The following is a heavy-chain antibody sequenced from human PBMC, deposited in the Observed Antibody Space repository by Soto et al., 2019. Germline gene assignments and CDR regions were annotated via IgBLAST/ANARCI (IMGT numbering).Heavy chain of an antibody. J-gene: IGHJ4*02. CDR3: ASRYGPSEFDH. CDR1: GDSISSSSYY. CDR2: IHGNGGT. V-gene: IGHV4-39*01. D-gene: IGHD3-9*01. Sequence: QLQLEESGPGLVKSSETLSLTCSVSGDSISSSSYYWGWIRQSPGEGLEWIGNIHGNGGTQYNPSLSRRVILSLDTSANQFPLRLTSVTAADTAVYYCASRYGPSEFDHWGQGSLVTVSS.